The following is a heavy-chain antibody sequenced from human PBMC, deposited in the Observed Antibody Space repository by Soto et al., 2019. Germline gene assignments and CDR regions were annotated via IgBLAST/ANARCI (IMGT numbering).Heavy chain of an antibody. D-gene: IGHD6-6*01. V-gene: IGHV4-4*02. J-gene: IGHJ6*02. CDR1: GGSISSSNW. Sequence: KPSETLSLTCAVSGGSISSSNWWSWVRQPPGKGLEWIGEIYYSGSTNYNPSLKSRVTISVDTSKNQFSLKLSSVTAADTAVYYCARRRLGSSHHWALWGMDVWGQGTTVTVSS. CDR2: IYYSGST. CDR3: ARRRLGSSHHWALWGMDV.